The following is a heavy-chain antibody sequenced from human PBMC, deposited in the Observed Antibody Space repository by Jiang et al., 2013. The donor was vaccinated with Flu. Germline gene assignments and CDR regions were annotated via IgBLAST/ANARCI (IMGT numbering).Heavy chain of an antibody. CDR1: GYTLTELS. CDR3: ATANLRITIFGVVIERAFDI. J-gene: IGHJ3*02. D-gene: IGHD3-3*01. CDR2: FDPEDGET. V-gene: IGHV1-24*01. Sequence: AEVKKPGASVKVSCKVSGYTLTELSMHWVRQAPGKGLEWMGGFDPEDGETIYAQKFQGRVTMTEDTSTDTAYMELSSLRSEDTAVYYCATANLRITIFGVVIERAFDIWGQGTMVTVSS.